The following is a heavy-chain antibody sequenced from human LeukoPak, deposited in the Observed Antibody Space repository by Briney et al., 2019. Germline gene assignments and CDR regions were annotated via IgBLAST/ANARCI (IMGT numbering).Heavy chain of an antibody. J-gene: IGHJ5*02. V-gene: IGHV4-39*02. Sequence: SETLSLTCSVSSGSVRSNYYSWAWIRQAPGKGLEWVGGLDDSGNTYYNPSLKSRLTMSVDTSKNHFSLNLKSVAAADTSVYYCARRRRIGAAEWFDPWGQGIMVTVSS. CDR1: SGSVRSNYYS. CDR3: ARRRRIGAAEWFDP. D-gene: IGHD2-15*01. CDR2: LDDSGNT.